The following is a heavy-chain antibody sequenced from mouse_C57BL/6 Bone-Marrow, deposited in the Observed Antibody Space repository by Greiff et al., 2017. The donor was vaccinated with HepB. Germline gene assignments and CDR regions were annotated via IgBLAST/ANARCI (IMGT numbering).Heavy chain of an antibody. CDR1: GYTFTGYW. J-gene: IGHJ2*01. V-gene: IGHV1-9*01. D-gene: IGHD1-1*01. CDR3: ARGIYYYGSSYVYFDY. CDR2: ILPGSGST. Sequence: SGAELMKPGASVKLSCKATGYTFTGYWIEWVKQRPGHGLEWIGEILPGSGSTNYNEKFKGKATFTADTSSNTAYMQLSSLTTEDSAIYYCARGIYYYGSSYVYFDYWGQGTTLTVSS.